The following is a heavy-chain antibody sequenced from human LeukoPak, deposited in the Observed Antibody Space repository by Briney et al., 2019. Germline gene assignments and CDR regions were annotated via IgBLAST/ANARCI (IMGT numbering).Heavy chain of an antibody. CDR1: GGSINTYY. CDR3: ARHNKTPTYYYGSGSYFDS. CDR2: IHYRGSP. J-gene: IGHJ4*02. V-gene: IGHV4-59*08. D-gene: IGHD3-10*01. Sequence: PSETLSLTCTVPGGSINTYYWSWIRQPPGKGLEWIGNIHYRGSPNYNPSLKSRVTISVDTSNNHFSLKLRSVTAADTAVYYCARHNKTPTYYYGSGSYFDSWGQGTLVTVSS.